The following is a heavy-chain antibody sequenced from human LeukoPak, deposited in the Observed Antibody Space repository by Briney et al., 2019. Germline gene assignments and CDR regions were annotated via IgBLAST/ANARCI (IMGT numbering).Heavy chain of an antibody. Sequence: GGSLRLSCAASGFTFSSYGMHWVRQAPGKGLEWVAVIWYDGSNKYYADSVKGRFTISRDNSKNTLYLQMNSLRAEDTAVYYCARDQLAAGIGRAFYYYYGMDVWGQGTTVTVSS. CDR3: ARDQLAAGIGRAFYYYYGMDV. D-gene: IGHD6-13*01. CDR2: IWYDGSNK. CDR1: GFTFSSYG. J-gene: IGHJ6*02. V-gene: IGHV3-33*08.